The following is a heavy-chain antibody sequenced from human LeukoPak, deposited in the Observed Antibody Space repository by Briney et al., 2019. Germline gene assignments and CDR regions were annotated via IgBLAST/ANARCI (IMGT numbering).Heavy chain of an antibody. J-gene: IGHJ4*02. V-gene: IGHV1-69*13. CDR1: GGTFSNHA. D-gene: IGHD6-13*01. Sequence: SVRVSCKTSGGTFSNHAFSWVRQAPEEGLEWMGGIIPMFGTPNYAQTFQARVTITADESTNTVYMELSSLRSEDTAVYYCARDGSPLDYWGQGTLVTVSS. CDR2: IIPMFGTP. CDR3: ARDGSPLDY.